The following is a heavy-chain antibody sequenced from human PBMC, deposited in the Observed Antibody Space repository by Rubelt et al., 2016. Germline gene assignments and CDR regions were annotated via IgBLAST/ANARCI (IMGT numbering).Heavy chain of an antibody. D-gene: IGHD2-15*01. CDR2: SNHSGST. Sequence: NWVRQAPGKGLEWIGESNHSGSTKYNPSLKNRVTISVDTSKNQFSLKLSSVTAADTAVYYCATHSPANDYWGQGTLVTVSS. J-gene: IGHJ4*02. V-gene: IGHV4-34*01. CDR3: ATHSPANDY.